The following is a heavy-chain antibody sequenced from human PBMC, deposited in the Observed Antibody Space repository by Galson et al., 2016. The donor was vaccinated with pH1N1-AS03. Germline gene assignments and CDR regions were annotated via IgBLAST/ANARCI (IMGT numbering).Heavy chain of an antibody. CDR3: ARPAHYDSSGRDALDV. J-gene: IGHJ3*01. V-gene: IGHV5-51*03. Sequence: QSGAEVKKPGDSLKISCKSSGYGFNGYWTGWVRQMPGKGREWKGIIFPGDSDTRYCPSFQGQVTLLADKSTRTTYLQWRSLKASDTAIYYCARPAHYDSSGRDALDVWGQGTMLIVSS. CDR2: IFPGDSDT. D-gene: IGHD3-22*01. CDR1: GYGFNGYW.